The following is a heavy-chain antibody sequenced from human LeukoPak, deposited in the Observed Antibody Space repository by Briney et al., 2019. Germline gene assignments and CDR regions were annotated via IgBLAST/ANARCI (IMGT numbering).Heavy chain of an antibody. J-gene: IGHJ4*02. CDR1: GFTYSSYA. CDR3: AQVRADFGRYFGS. D-gene: IGHD3-9*01. V-gene: IGHV3-23*01. CDR2: IRGSGEST. Sequence: PGGSLRLSCAASGFTYSSYAMSWVRQAPGRGLEWVSSIRGSGESTYYTYFVKRRFTTSSDTSQNTPLLQMNRLTGEATAVYYSAQVRADFGRYFGSWGRGTLVSVSS.